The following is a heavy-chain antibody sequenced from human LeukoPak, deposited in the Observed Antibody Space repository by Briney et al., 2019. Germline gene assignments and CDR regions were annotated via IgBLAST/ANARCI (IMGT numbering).Heavy chain of an antibody. J-gene: IGHJ4*02. V-gene: IGHV3-23*01. D-gene: IGHD6-19*01. CDR2: MSSSGRNK. CDR3: ANDSVRSGGWFYFDN. Sequence: GGSLTLSXAASGFTFSSLDMGWVCQAPGKGRVGGSEMSSSGRNKFDADTVKSRFTISRDNSKNTLYLQMSSLRAEDTAIYYCANDSVRSGGWFYFDNWGQGTLVSVS. CDR1: GFTFSSLD.